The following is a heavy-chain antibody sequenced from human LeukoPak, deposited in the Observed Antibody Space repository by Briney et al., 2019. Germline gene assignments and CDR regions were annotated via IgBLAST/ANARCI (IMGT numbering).Heavy chain of an antibody. V-gene: IGHV4-59*01. CDR2: MYNSGST. CDR1: GGSISGSY. J-gene: IGHJ4*02. Sequence: SETLSLTRTVSGGSISGSYWSWIRQPPGKGLEWIAYMYNSGSTNYNPSLKSRVTISIDTSKNQFSLKLSSLTAADTAIYYCARGIESYGDYGYWGQGILVTVSS. D-gene: IGHD4-17*01. CDR3: ARGIESYGDYGY.